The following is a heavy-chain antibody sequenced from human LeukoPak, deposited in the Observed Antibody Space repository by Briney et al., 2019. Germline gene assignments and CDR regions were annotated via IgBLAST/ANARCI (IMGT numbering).Heavy chain of an antibody. J-gene: IGHJ6*03. CDR1: GGSISSSSYY. CDR3: ARDQKDDYGDYGLTRYYYYMDV. Sequence: SETLSLTCTASGGSISSSSYYWGWIRQPPGKGLEWIGYIYYSGSTYYNPSLKSRVTISVDTSKNQFSLKLSSVTAADTAVYYCARDQKDDYGDYGLTRYYYYMDVWGKGTTVTVSS. CDR2: IYYSGST. V-gene: IGHV4-39*07. D-gene: IGHD4-17*01.